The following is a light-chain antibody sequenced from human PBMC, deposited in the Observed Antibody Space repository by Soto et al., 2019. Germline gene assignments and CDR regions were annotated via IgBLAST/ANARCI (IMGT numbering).Light chain of an antibody. CDR3: VSYKSTSTLVV. J-gene: IGLJ2*01. CDR2: DVT. CDR1: SSDVGGYNY. Sequence: QSALTQPASVSGSPGQSITISCTGTSSDVGGYNYVSWYQQHPRKAAKLMIYDVTDRPSGVSNRFSGSKSGDTASLTISGLQAVDEADYYCVSYKSTSTLVVIGGGTKRTVL. V-gene: IGLV2-14*03.